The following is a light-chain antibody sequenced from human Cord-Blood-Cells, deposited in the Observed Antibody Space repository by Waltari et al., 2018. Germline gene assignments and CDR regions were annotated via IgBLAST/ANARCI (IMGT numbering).Light chain of an antibody. CDR1: QSLLHSNGYNY. V-gene: IGKV2-28*01. CDR3: MQALQTPLT. J-gene: IGKJ4*01. CDR2: LGS. Sequence: DIVMTQSPLSLPVTPGEPASISCRPSQSLLHSNGYNYLDWYLQKPGQSPQLLTYLGSNRASGVPERFSGSGSGTDFTLKSSRVEAEDVGVYYCMQALQTPLTFGGGTKVEIK.